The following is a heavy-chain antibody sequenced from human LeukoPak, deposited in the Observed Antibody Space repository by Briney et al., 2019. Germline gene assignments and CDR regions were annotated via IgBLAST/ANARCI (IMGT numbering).Heavy chain of an antibody. J-gene: IGHJ5*02. Sequence: SETLSLTCTVSGYSISSGYYWGWIRQPPGKGLEWIGSIYHSGSTYYNPSLKSRVTISVDTSENQFSLKLSSVTAADTAVYYRARWGGYYDSSGYFPAPWGQGTLVTVSS. V-gene: IGHV4-38-2*02. D-gene: IGHD3-22*01. CDR3: ARWGGYYDSSGYFPAP. CDR1: GYSISSGYY. CDR2: IYHSGST.